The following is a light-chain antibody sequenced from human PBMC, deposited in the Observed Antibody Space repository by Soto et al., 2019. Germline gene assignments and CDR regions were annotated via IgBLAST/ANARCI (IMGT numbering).Light chain of an antibody. Sequence: DIQMTQSPSTLSASVGDRVTLTCRASQSISSWLAWYQQKPGKAPKLLIYDASSLESGVPSRFSGSGSGTEFTLTISSRQPDDFATYYYQQYNSYPRTFGQGTKVEIK. J-gene: IGKJ1*01. CDR1: QSISSW. CDR3: QQYNSYPRT. CDR2: DAS. V-gene: IGKV1-5*01.